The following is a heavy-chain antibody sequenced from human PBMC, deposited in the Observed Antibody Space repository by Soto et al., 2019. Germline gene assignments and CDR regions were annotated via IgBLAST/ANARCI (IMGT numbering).Heavy chain of an antibody. CDR2: TYYRSKWYN. J-gene: IGHJ6*03. Sequence: SQTLSRTCAISGDSVSSNSAAWNWIRKSPSRGLEWLGRTYYRSKWYNDYAVSVKSRITINPDTSKNQFSLQLNSVTPEDTAVYYCARDGCTNGVCYNNYYYYYYMDVWGKGTTVT. CDR1: GDSVSSNSAA. D-gene: IGHD2-8*01. CDR3: ARDGCTNGVCYNNYYYYYYMDV. V-gene: IGHV6-1*01.